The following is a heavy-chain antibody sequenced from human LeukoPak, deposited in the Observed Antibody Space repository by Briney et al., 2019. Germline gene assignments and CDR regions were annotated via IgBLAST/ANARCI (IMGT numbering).Heavy chain of an antibody. CDR3: ARSNSGSYRELDY. Sequence: SQTLSLTCTVSGGSLNSGSYFWSWIRQPAGKGLEWIGRIYTSGITNYNSSLMSRATISIDTSKNQFSLKLSSVTAADTAVYYCARSNSGSYRELDYWGQGALVTVSS. D-gene: IGHD1-26*01. CDR2: IYTSGIT. J-gene: IGHJ4*02. CDR1: GGSLNSGSYF. V-gene: IGHV4-61*02.